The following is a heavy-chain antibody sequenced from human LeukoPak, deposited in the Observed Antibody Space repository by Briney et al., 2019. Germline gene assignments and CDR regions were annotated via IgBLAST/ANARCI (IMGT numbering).Heavy chain of an antibody. D-gene: IGHD6-6*01. CDR1: GGSFSGYY. J-gene: IGHJ4*02. Sequence: SETLSLTCAVYGGSFSGYYWSWIRQPPGKGLEWIGSIYYSGSTYYNPSLKSRVTISVDTSKNQFSLKLSSVTAADTAVCYCARPAIYSSSSFDYWGQGTLVTVSS. CDR3: ARPAIYSSSSFDY. CDR2: IYYSGST. V-gene: IGHV4-34*01.